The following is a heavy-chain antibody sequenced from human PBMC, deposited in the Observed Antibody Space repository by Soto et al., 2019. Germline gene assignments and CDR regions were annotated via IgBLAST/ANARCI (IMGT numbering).Heavy chain of an antibody. D-gene: IGHD2-15*01. CDR3: ARYCSGGSCYPNFDY. J-gene: IGHJ4*02. CDR2: IYHSGST. Sequence: QVQLPASGPGLVKPSGTLSLPCAVSGGSISRSTWWSWVRQPPGRGLEWIGEIYHSGSTNYNPSLKSRVTISVDKSKNQFSLKLSSVTAADTAVYYCARYCSGGSCYPNFDYWGQGTLVTVSS. V-gene: IGHV4-4*02. CDR1: GGSISRSTW.